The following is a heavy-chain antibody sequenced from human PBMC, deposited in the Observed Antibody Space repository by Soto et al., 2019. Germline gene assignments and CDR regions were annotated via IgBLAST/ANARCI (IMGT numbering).Heavy chain of an antibody. Sequence: GGSLRLSCAASGFTFSNHWMHWVRQAPGKGLVWVSRINSDGSSTSYADSVKGRFTISRDNAKNTLYLQMNSLRAEDTAVFYCARDFWRNGVCLDVWGQGTTVTVSS. J-gene: IGHJ6*02. CDR2: INSDGSST. CDR3: ARDFWRNGVCLDV. D-gene: IGHD2-8*01. V-gene: IGHV3-74*01. CDR1: GFTFSNHW.